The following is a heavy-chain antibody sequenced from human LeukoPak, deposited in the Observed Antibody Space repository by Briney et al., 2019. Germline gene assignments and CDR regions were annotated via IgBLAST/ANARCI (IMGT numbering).Heavy chain of an antibody. D-gene: IGHD5-18*01. Sequence: GGSLRLSCAASGFTFSSYGMHWVRQAPGKGLEWVAVIWYDGSNKYYADSVKGRFTISRDNSKNTLYLQMNSLRAEDTAVYYCAKDPDRKTRGYSYGHSFDYWGQGTLVTVSS. CDR3: AKDPDRKTRGYSYGHSFDY. V-gene: IGHV3-33*06. CDR2: IWYDGSNK. J-gene: IGHJ4*02. CDR1: GFTFSSYG.